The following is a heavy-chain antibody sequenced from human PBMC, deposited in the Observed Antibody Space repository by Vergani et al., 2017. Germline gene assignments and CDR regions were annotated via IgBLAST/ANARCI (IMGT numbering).Heavy chain of an antibody. CDR2: ITSTGATI. V-gene: IGHV3-21*02. CDR1: GFTFKNNT. D-gene: IGHD2-15*01. Sequence: VQLVESGGGLVKPGGSLRLSCGASGFTFKNNTMTWVRQSPGKGLEWVSSITSTGATINYADSVKGRFTISRDYAKKFLYLQMNNLTAEDTALYYCASRVSAGGGLDTWGQGTLVTVS. J-gene: IGHJ5*02. CDR3: ASRVSAGGGLDT.